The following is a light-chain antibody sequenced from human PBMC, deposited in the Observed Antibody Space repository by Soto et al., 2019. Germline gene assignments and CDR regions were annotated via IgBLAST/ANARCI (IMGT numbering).Light chain of an antibody. Sequence: QSLPNHPTSGSGTPGQRVALVFSGNSSNIASNTVNWYQQLPGTAPKLLIYSNDQRPSGVPDRFSASKSGTSASLAISGLQSEDEADYYCASWDDSLNGHVFGTGTKVTVL. CDR2: SND. CDR3: ASWDDSLNGHV. CDR1: SSNIASNT. V-gene: IGLV1-44*01. J-gene: IGLJ1*01.